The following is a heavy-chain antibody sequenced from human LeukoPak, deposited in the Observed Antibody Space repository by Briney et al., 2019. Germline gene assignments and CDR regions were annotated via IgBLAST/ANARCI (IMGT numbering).Heavy chain of an antibody. D-gene: IGHD4-23*01. CDR2: ISSGSHTI. CDR1: GFTFSSCS. V-gene: IGHV3-48*02. Sequence: GGSLRLSCAASGFTFSSCSMNWFRQAPGKGLEWVSYISSGSHTIYHADSVKGRFTISRDNAKNSLYLQMNSLRDEDTAVYYCVREGIYGGNSDPDYWGQRTLVAVSS. J-gene: IGHJ4*02. CDR3: VREGIYGGNSDPDY.